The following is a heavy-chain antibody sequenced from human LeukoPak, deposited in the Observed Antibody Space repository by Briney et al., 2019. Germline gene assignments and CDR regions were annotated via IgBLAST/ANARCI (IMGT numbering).Heavy chain of an antibody. CDR1: GFTFSSYS. CDR2: ISSGSSYI. J-gene: IGHJ4*02. D-gene: IGHD3-3*01. V-gene: IGHV3-21*01. Sequence: GGSLRLSCAASGFTFSSYSMNWVRQAPGKGLEWVSSISSGSSYIYYVDSVKGRFTISRDNGKNSLYLQMNSLRAEDTAVYYCAASYDFWSGSTSFDYWGQGTLVTVSS. CDR3: AASYDFWSGSTSFDY.